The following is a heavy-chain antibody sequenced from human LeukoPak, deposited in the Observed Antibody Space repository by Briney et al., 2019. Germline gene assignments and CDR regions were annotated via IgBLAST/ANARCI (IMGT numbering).Heavy chain of an antibody. CDR2: IYPTGST. Sequence: PSETLSLTCTVSGYSISSGYYWGWIRQPPGKGLEWIGNIYPTGSTYYNPSLKSRVTISVDTSKNQFSLKLSSVTAADTAVYYRARPRVRAYWFDPWGQGTLVTVSS. J-gene: IGHJ5*02. D-gene: IGHD3-10*01. CDR1: GYSISSGYY. CDR3: ARPRVRAYWFDP. V-gene: IGHV4-38-2*02.